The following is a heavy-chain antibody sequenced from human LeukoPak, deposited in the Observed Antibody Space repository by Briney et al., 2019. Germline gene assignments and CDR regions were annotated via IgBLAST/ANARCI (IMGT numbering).Heavy chain of an antibody. V-gene: IGHV4-39*07. CDR1: GGSISSSSYY. J-gene: IGHJ6*03. CDR2: IYYSGST. D-gene: IGHD3-16*01. CDR3: AIFFGDRYMDV. Sequence: SETLSLTCTVSGGSISSSSYYWGWIRQPPGKGLEWIGSIYYSGSTYYNPSLKSRVTISVDTSKNQFSLKLSSVTAADTAVYYCAIFFGDRYMDVWGKGTTVTVSS.